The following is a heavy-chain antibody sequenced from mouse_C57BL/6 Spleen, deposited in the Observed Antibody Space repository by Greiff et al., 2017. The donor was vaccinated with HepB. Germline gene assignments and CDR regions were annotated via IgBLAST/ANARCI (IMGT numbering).Heavy chain of an antibody. CDR2: ISSGSSTI. D-gene: IGHD3-3*01. J-gene: IGHJ1*03. V-gene: IGHV5-17*01. CDR1: GFTFSDYG. CDR3: ARRDRGYFDV. Sequence: EVKLVESGGGLVKPGGSLKLSCAASGFTFSDYGMHWVRQAPEKGLEWVAYISSGSSTIYYADTVKGRFTISRDNAKNTLFLQMTSLRSEDTAMYYCARRDRGYFDVWGTGTTVTVSS.